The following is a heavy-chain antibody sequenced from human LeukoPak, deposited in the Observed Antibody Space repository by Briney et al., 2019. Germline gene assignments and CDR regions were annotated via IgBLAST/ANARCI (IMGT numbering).Heavy chain of an antibody. CDR2: INHSGST. CDR1: GGSFSGYY. J-gene: IGHJ4*02. Sequence: PSETLSLTCAVYGGSFSGYYWSWIRQPPGKGLEWIGEINHSGSTNYNPSLKSRVTISVDTSKNQFSLKLSSVTAADTAVYYCARIYGSGSYYFLDYWGQGTLVTVSS. D-gene: IGHD3-10*01. V-gene: IGHV4-34*01. CDR3: ARIYGSGSYYFLDY.